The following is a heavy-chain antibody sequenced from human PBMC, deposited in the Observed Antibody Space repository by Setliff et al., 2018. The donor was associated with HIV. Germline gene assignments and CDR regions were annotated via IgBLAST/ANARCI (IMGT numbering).Heavy chain of an antibody. CDR1: GGTFNNYV. J-gene: IGHJ5*02. V-gene: IGHV1-69*11. Sequence: GASVKVSCKAAGGTFNNYVFSWVRKAPGRGLEWIGTIIPILDTTNYAQKFQDRVTITTDESTSTAYMELRSLTSEDTAVYYCARDLDEAVKDADKYVPLDLWGQGTLVTVSS. CDR2: IIPILDTT. CDR3: ARDLDEAVKDADKYVPLDL. D-gene: IGHD6-19*01.